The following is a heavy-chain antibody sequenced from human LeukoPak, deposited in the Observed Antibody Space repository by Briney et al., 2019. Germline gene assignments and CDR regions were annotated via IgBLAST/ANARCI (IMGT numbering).Heavy chain of an antibody. CDR1: GGSISSYY. J-gene: IGHJ3*02. D-gene: IGHD5-18*01. CDR3: ARDLGVMVRAFDI. Sequence: PSETLSLTCTVSGGSISSYYWSWIRQPPGKRLEWIGYIYYSGSTSYNPSLKSRVTISVDTSKNQISLKLSSVTAADTAVYYCARDLGVMVRAFDIGGQGTMVTVSS. CDR2: IYYSGST. V-gene: IGHV4-59*01.